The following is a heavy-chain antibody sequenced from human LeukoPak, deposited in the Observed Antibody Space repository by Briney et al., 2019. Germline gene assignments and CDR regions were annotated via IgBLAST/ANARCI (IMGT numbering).Heavy chain of an antibody. V-gene: IGHV4-61*02. CDR1: GGSISSGSYY. CDR2: IYTSGST. Sequence: SETLSLTCTASGGSISSGSYYWSWIRQPAGKGLEWIGRIYTSGSTNYNPSLKSRVTISVDTSKNQFSLKLSSVTAADTAVYYCARDRGGSYRPYFDYWGQGTLVTVSS. CDR3: ARDRGGSYRPYFDY. D-gene: IGHD1-26*01. J-gene: IGHJ4*02.